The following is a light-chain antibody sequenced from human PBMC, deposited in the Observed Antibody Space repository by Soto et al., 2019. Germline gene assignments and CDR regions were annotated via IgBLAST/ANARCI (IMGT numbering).Light chain of an antibody. CDR1: SSGVGSYNL. J-gene: IGLJ1*01. Sequence: QSALTQPASVSGSPGQSIMISCTGTSSGVGSYNLVSWYQQHPGKAPKLLIFEGSKRPSAVSNRFSGSKSDTTASLTISGLQAEDEADYYCYSYAGSSTYVFGTGTKVTVL. CDR3: YSYAGSSTYV. CDR2: EGS. V-gene: IGLV2-23*01.